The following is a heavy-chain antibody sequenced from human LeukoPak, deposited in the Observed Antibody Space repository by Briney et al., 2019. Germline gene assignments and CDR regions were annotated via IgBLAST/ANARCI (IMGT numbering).Heavy chain of an antibody. D-gene: IGHD6-6*01. J-gene: IGHJ4*02. CDR2: INEDGSEK. CDR1: GFTFSTYW. Sequence: GGSLRLSCAASGFTFSTYWMTWVRQAPGKGLEWVANINEDGSEKNYVDSVKGRFTISRDNAKNSLSLQVESLRVEDTVGYYCAPRRQAPANWGQGTLVTVSS. CDR3: APRRQAPAN. V-gene: IGHV3-7*01.